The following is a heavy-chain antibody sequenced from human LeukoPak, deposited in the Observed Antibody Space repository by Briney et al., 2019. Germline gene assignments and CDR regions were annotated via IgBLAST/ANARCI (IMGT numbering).Heavy chain of an antibody. J-gene: IGHJ3*02. Sequence: SVKVSCKASGGTFSSYAISWVRQAPGQGLEWMGRIIPIFGTANYAQKFQGRVTITTDESTSTAYMELSSLRSEDTAVYYCATRGDSSDMGLDVAFDIWGQRTMVTVSS. V-gene: IGHV1-69*05. CDR3: ATRGDSSDMGLDVAFDI. CDR1: GGTFSSYA. CDR2: IIPIFGTA. D-gene: IGHD3-22*01.